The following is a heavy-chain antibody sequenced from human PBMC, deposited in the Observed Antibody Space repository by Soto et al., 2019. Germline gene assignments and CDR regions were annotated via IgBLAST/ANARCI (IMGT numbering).Heavy chain of an antibody. Sequence: PGGSLILSCAACGFTFSSYAMSWRRQAPGKGAEWVSAISGSGGSTYYAVSVKGRFTISRDNSKNTLYLQMKSLRAEDAAVYYCAKYGLQQWFQFDSGYFDYWGYGSLVLVSS. J-gene: IGHJ4*03. D-gene: IGHD5-18*01. CDR3: AKYGLQQWFQFDSGYFDY. V-gene: IGHV3-23*01. CDR1: GFTFSSYA. CDR2: ISGSGGST.